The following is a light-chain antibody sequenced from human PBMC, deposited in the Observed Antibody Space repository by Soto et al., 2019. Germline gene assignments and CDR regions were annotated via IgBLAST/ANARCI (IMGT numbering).Light chain of an antibody. CDR3: QQYNSYSVNA. J-gene: IGKJ2*01. V-gene: IGKV1-5*01. CDR2: DAS. Sequence: DIQMTQSPSILSASVGDRVTITCRASQNINEYLAWYQQKPGKAPKLLIYDASSLESGVPSRFSGSGSGTEFSLTISRLQPDDFATYYCQQYNSYSVNAFGQGTKVDIK. CDR1: QNINEY.